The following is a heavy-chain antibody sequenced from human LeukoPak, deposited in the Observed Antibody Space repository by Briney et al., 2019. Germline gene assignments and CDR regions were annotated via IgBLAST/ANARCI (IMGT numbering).Heavy chain of an antibody. D-gene: IGHD5-18*01. CDR1: GFTFSSYG. J-gene: IGHJ4*02. V-gene: IGHV3-30*02. Sequence: GGSLRLSCAASGFTFSSYGMHWVRQAPGKGLEWVAFIRYDGSNKYYADSVKGRFTISRDNSKNTLYLQMNSLRAEDTAVYYCAKVGYSYGERFDYWGQGTLVTVSS. CDR2: IRYDGSNK. CDR3: AKVGYSYGERFDY.